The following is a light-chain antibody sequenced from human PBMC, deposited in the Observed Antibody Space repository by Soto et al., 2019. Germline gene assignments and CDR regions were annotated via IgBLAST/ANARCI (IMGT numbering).Light chain of an antibody. CDR2: AAS. V-gene: IGKV1-39*01. J-gene: IGKJ1*01. CDR3: QQSYSTPWT. CDR1: QSINSN. Sequence: DIQMTQSPSSLSASVGDRVTITCRASQSINSNLNWYQQKPGKAPKLLIYAASSLQSGVPSRFSGSGSGTDFTLTISSLQPEDFATYYCQQSYSTPWTFGQGTKVDI.